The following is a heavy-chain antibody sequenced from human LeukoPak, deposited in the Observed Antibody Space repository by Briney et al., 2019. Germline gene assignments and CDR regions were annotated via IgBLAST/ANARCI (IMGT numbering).Heavy chain of an antibody. J-gene: IGHJ3*02. Sequence: GGSLRLSCAASGFTFTTYSMNWVRQAPGKGLEWVSSISTTSRYTYYADSVKGRFTISRDNAKNSLSLQMNSLRPEDTAVYYCARDWTYSGSDDAFDTWGQGTMVTVSS. V-gene: IGHV3-21*01. CDR3: ARDWTYSGSDDAFDT. CDR1: GFTFTTYS. CDR2: ISTTSRYT. D-gene: IGHD1-26*01.